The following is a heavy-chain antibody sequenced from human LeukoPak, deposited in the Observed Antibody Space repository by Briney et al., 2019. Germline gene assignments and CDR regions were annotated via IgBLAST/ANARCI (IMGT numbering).Heavy chain of an antibody. Sequence: PSETLSLTCTVSGGSISSGGYYWSWIRQPPGKGLEWIGYIYYSGSTNYNPSLKSRVTISVDTSKNQFSLKLSSVTAADTAVYYCARRNQFDSSGYDDAFDIWGQGTMVTVSS. CDR2: IYYSGST. CDR3: ARRNQFDSSGYDDAFDI. V-gene: IGHV4-61*08. J-gene: IGHJ3*02. D-gene: IGHD3-22*01. CDR1: GGSISSGGYY.